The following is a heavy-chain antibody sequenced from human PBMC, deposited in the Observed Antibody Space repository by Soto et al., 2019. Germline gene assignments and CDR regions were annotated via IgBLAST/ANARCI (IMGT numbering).Heavy chain of an antibody. Sequence: EVQLVESGGGLVQPGESLRLSCAASGLTFRSYCMHWVRQAPGKGLVWVSRINTDGSVAMYVDSVKGRFTISRDNAKNTLFLHMNRMRAEDTAVYYGVSDMQWWRLDSWGQGTLVTVSS. J-gene: IGHJ4*02. D-gene: IGHD2-15*01. CDR3: VSDMQWWRLDS. CDR2: INTDGSVA. CDR1: GLTFRSYC. V-gene: IGHV3-74*03.